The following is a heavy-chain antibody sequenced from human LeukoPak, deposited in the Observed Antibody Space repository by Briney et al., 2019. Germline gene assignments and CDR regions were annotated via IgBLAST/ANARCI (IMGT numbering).Heavy chain of an antibody. D-gene: IGHD6-19*01. V-gene: IGHV3-48*02. CDR3: ARAMSSGYDY. CDR1: GFTFSTYG. J-gene: IGHJ4*02. CDR2: ISDSSEAI. Sequence: VGSLRLSCAASGFTFSTYGMNWVRQAPGKGLEWVSYISDSSEAIYYPDSVRGRFTISRDNAKNSLYLQMNSLRDEDTAVYYCARAMSSGYDYWGQGTLFSLSS.